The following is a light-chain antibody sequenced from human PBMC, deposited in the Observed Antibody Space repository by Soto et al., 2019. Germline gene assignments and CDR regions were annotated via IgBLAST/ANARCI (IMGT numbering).Light chain of an antibody. CDR1: TGAVTSRHY. J-gene: IGLJ3*02. CDR2: DTS. V-gene: IGLV7-46*01. Sequence: QAVVTQEPSLTVSPGGTFTLTCASSTGAVTSRHYPYWFQQKPGQVPRALIYDTSNKHSWTPARFSGSLLGGIPALNLSGAQPEVEADYCCSLSYSGVRVFGGGTKLTVL. CDR3: SLSYSGVRV.